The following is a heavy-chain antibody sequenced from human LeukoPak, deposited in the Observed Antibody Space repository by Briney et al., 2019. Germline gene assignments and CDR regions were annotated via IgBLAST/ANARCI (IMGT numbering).Heavy chain of an antibody. D-gene: IGHD5-18*01. CDR2: INHSGST. V-gene: IGHV4-34*01. CDR3: ARVGYSYVINDWSRTGLGAYPTKYYYHMDV. J-gene: IGHJ6*03. Sequence: SETLSLTCAVSAASISNYYWSWIRQAPGKGLEWIGEINHSGSTNYNPSLKSRVTISGDTSKNQFSLKLSSVTAADTAVYFCARVGYSYVINDWSRTGLGAYPTKYYYHMDVWGKGTTVTVSS. CDR1: AASISNYY.